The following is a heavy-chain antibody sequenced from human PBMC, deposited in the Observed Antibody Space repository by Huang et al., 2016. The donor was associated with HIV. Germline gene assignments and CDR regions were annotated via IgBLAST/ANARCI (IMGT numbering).Heavy chain of an antibody. CDR3: ASRTTVTTTSNYHYFYMDV. CDR1: GGSISSSSYY. Sequence: QLQLQESGPGLVKPSETLSLTCTVSGGSISSSSYYWGWIRQSPGKGLEWIGSIYYIESGYYNPSLKSRVTMSVDRSSKQFSLKMHSVTAADTAVYYCASRTTVTTTSNYHYFYMDVWGKGTTVIVSS. J-gene: IGHJ6*03. CDR2: IYYIESG. V-gene: IGHV4-39*01. D-gene: IGHD4-17*01.